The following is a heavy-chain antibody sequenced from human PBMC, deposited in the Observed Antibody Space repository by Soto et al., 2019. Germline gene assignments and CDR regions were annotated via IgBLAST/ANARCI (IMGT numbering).Heavy chain of an antibody. CDR1: GYSFASHW. CDR2: IYPGDSDT. D-gene: IGHD1-26*01. J-gene: IGHJ4*02. V-gene: IGHV5-51*01. CDR3: ARYSGSYWHYLDF. Sequence: GESRKSSWKGSGYSFASHWVAWVRQMPEKGLEWIGTIYPGDSDTKYSSAFRGHVTISADTSVSTAYLQWRSLEATDSAIYYCARYSGSYWHYLDFWGQGTLVTVS.